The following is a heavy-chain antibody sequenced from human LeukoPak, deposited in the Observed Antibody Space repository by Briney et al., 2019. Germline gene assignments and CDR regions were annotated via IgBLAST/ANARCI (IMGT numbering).Heavy chain of an antibody. J-gene: IGHJ5*02. D-gene: IGHD6-19*01. V-gene: IGHV3-48*03. CDR3: ARDPWIAVTGSGGFDP. CDR1: GFTFSSCE. Sequence: GGSLRLSCAASGFTFSSCEMNWVRQAPGKGLQWVSYISGGGSTTYYADSVKGRFIISRDNAKNSLYLQMNSLRGEDTAVYYCARDPWIAVTGSGGFDPWGQGTLVTVSS. CDR2: ISGGGSTT.